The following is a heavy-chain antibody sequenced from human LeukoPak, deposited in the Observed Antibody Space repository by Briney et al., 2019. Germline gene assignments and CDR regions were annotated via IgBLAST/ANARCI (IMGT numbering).Heavy chain of an antibody. CDR2: FNANGGGP. CDR3: ARDPYDGNYYFDY. CDR1: GYTFTGYH. V-gene: IGHV1-2*02. D-gene: IGHD3-3*01. J-gene: IGHJ4*02. Sequence: ASVKVSCKTSGYTFTGYHVHWVRQAPGQGLEWMGWFNANGGGPKYAQKFQGRVTMTRDTSIGTDYMELTSLISDDTAVYYCARDPYDGNYYFDYWGQGTLVTVAS.